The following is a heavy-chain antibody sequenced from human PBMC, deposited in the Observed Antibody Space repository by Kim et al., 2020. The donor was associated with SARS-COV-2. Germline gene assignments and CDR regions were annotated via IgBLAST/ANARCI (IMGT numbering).Heavy chain of an antibody. CDR1: GFTFSSYS. Sequence: GGSLRLSCAASGFTFSSYSMNWVRQAPGKGLEWVSSISSSSSYIYYADSVKGRFTISRDNAKNSLYLQMKSLRAEDTAVYYCARAPRFRDYYYYYYYMDVWGKGTTVTVSS. D-gene: IGHD4-17*01. CDR2: ISSSSSYI. CDR3: ARAPRFRDYYYYYYYMDV. J-gene: IGHJ6*03. V-gene: IGHV3-21*01.